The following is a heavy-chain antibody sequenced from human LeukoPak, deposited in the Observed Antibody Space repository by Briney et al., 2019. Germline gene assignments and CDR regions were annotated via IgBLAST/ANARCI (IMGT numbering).Heavy chain of an antibody. Sequence: GESLKISCKGSGYSFTSYRIGWVRQMPGKGLEWMGIIYPGDSDTRYSPSFQGQVTISADKSISTAYLQWSSLRASDTAMYYCARIKGITIFGVVIANWFDPWGQGTLVTVSS. CDR3: ARIKGITIFGVVIANWFDP. D-gene: IGHD3-3*01. V-gene: IGHV5-51*01. J-gene: IGHJ5*02. CDR1: GYSFTSYR. CDR2: IYPGDSDT.